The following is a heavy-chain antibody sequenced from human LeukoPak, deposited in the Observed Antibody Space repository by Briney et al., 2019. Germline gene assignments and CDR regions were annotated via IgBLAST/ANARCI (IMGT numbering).Heavy chain of an antibody. CDR2: IYHSGST. CDR1: GGSISSGGYY. J-gene: IGHJ4*02. CDR3: ARHSSYSTGWFPFFDC. Sequence: PSETLSLTCTVSGGSISSGGYYWSWIRQPPGKGLEWIGYIYHSGSTYYNPSLKSRVTISVDRSKNQFSLKLTSVTAADTAVYYCARHSSYSTGWFPFFDCWGQGILVTVSS. V-gene: IGHV4-30-2*01. D-gene: IGHD6-19*01.